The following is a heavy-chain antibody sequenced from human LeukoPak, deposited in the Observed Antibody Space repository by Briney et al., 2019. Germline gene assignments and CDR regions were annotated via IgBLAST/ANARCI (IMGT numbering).Heavy chain of an antibody. J-gene: IGHJ5*02. CDR3: ARTVQGYDSSGYYEPPHNWFDP. CDR2: IYYSGST. V-gene: IGHV4-59*01. Sequence: SETLSLTCTVSGGSISSYYWSWIRQPPGKGLEWIGYIYYSGSTNYNPSLKSRVTISVDTSKNQFSLKLSSVTAADTAVYYCARTVQGYDSSGYYEPPHNWFDPWGQGTLVTVSS. CDR1: GGSISSYY. D-gene: IGHD3-22*01.